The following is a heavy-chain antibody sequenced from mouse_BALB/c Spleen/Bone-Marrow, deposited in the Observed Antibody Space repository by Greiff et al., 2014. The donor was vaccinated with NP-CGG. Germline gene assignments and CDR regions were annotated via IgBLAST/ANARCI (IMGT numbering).Heavy chain of an antibody. J-gene: IGHJ4*01. Sequence: VQVVESGAELVKPGASVKLSCQASGYTFTSYYMYWVKQRPGQGLEWIGEIIPSNGGTNFNEKFKSKATLTVDKSSSTAYMQLSSLTSEDSAVYYCTRGLRDAMDYWGQGTSVTVSS. V-gene: IGHV1S81*02. CDR3: TRGLRDAMDY. D-gene: IGHD3-1*01. CDR2: IIPSNGGT. CDR1: GYTFTSYY.